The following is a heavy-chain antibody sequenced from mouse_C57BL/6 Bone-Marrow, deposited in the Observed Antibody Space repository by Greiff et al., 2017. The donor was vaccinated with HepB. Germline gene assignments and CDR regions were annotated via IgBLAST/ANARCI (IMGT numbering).Heavy chain of an antibody. J-gene: IGHJ4*01. V-gene: IGHV5-6*02. Sequence: EVMLVESGGDLVKPGGSLKLSCAASGFTFSSYGMSWVRQTPDKRLEWVATISSGGSYTYYPDSVKGRFTISRDNAKNTLYLQMSSLKSEDTAMYYCARPIITTVVGMDYWGQGTSVTVSS. D-gene: IGHD1-1*01. CDR3: ARPIITTVVGMDY. CDR2: ISSGGSYT. CDR1: GFTFSSYG.